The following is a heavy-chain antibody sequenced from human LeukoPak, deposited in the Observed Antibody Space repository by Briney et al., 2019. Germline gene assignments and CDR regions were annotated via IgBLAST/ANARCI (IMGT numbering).Heavy chain of an antibody. D-gene: IGHD1-26*01. CDR2: FDPEDGET. CDR1: GYTLTELS. CDR3: ASESSGREHFDY. J-gene: IGHJ4*02. V-gene: IGHV1-24*01. Sequence: ASVKVSCKVSGYTLTELSMHWVRQAPGKGLEWMGGFDPEDGETIYAQKFQGRVTMTEDTSTDTAYMELSSLRSEDTAVYYCASESSGREHFDYWGQGTLVTVSS.